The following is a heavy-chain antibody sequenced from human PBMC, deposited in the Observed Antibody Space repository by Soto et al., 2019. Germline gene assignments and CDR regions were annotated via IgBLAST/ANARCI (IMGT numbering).Heavy chain of an antibody. J-gene: IGHJ6*02. D-gene: IGHD1-7*01. V-gene: IGHV3-30-3*01. CDR2: ISYDGSNK. CDR1: GFTFSSYA. CDR3: ARDRGRNYGFYYYYGMDV. Sequence: XXSLRLSCAASGFTFSSYAMHWVPQAPGKGLEWVAVISYDGSNKYYADSVKGRFTISRDNSKNTLYLQMNSLRAEDTAVYYCARDRGRNYGFYYYYGMDVWGQGTTVTVS.